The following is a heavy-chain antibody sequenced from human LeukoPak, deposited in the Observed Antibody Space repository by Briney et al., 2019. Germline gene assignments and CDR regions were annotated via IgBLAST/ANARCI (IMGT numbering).Heavy chain of an antibody. Sequence: GGALRLSCAASGFTFISYAMSWVRQAPGKGLDWVSAISGSGGSTYYADSVKGRFTISRDNSKNTMYLKMNSLRAEDTAVYYCAKIPVGNYYYYGMDVWGKGTTVTVSS. J-gene: IGHJ6*04. CDR2: ISGSGGST. CDR1: GFTFISYA. V-gene: IGHV3-23*01. D-gene: IGHD1-26*01. CDR3: AKIPVGNYYYYGMDV.